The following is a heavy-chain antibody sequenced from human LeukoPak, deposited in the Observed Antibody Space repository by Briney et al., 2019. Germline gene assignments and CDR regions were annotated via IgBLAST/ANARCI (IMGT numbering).Heavy chain of an antibody. CDR2: INHSGST. D-gene: IGHD2/OR15-2a*01. V-gene: IGHV4-34*01. CDR1: GGSFSGYY. CDR3: ARAPLVIVVTAFDY. Sequence: SETLSLTCAVYGGSFSGYYWSWIRQPPGKGLEWIGEINHSGSTNYNPSLKSRVTISVDTSRKQFYLKLSSGTAADTAVYYCARAPLVIVVTAFDYWGQGTLVTVSS. J-gene: IGHJ4*02.